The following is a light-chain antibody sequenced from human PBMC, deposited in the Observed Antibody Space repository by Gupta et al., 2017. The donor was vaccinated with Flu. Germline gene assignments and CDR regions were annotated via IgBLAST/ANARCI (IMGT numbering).Light chain of an antibody. J-gene: IGKJ4*01. CDR2: MVS. V-gene: IGKV2-30*01. CDR3: MQGTHWLT. Sequence: DVVMTQSPLSLPVTLGQPASISCTSSQSLVASDGNTYLNWFQQRPGQSPRRLIYMVSNRDSGVPDRFSGSGSGTDFTLKISRVEAEDVGLYYCMQGTHWLTFGGGTKVEIK. CDR1: QSLVASDGNTY.